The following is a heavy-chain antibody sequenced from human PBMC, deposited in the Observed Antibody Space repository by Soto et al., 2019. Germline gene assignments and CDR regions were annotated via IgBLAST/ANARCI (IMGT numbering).Heavy chain of an antibody. J-gene: IGHJ3*02. CDR1: GYTFTTFG. D-gene: IGHD6-19*01. CDR2: ISANNGNT. CDR3: ARDRFSRDSSGLTDAFDI. Sequence: EASVKVSCKASGYTFTTFGISWVRQAPGQGLEWVGWISANNGNTKYSQKFQGRVSLTTETSESTAYMELRSLRADDTAVYYRARDRFSRDSSGLTDAFDIWGQGTMVTVSS. V-gene: IGHV1-18*01.